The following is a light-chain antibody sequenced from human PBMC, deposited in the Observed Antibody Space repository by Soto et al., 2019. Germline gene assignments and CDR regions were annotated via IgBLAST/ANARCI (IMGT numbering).Light chain of an antibody. J-gene: IGLJ1*01. CDR1: SSDVGGYKY. CDR2: DVG. CDR3: SSYTSSSTPYV. Sequence: QSALTQPASVSGSPGQSITISCTGTSSDVGGYKYVSWYQQHPGKAPKLIIYDVGNRPSGVSNRFSGSKSGNTASLTISGLQAEDEADYYCSSYTSSSTPYVFGTGTQLTVL. V-gene: IGLV2-14*01.